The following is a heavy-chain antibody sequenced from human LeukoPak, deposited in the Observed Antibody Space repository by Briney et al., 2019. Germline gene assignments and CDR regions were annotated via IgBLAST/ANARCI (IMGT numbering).Heavy chain of an antibody. J-gene: IGHJ6*03. CDR1: GFIFNNYN. CDR2: ISSSTSPI. V-gene: IGHV3-48*04. CDR3: AREQQLLYNSFYMDV. Sequence: GGSLRLSCAASGFIFNNYNMNWVRQAPGRGLEWVAYISSSTSPIYYADSVKGRFTISRDNAKNSLYLQMTSLTADDTAVYYCAREQQLLYNSFYMDVWGRGTTVTVSS. D-gene: IGHD6-19*01.